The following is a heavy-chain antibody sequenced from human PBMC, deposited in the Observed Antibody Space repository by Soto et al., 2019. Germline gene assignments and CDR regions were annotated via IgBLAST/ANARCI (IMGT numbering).Heavy chain of an antibody. CDR1: GFTFSSYA. CDR2: IAYDGRNK. Sequence: QVQLVESGGGVVQPGRSLRLSCAASGFTFSSYAMHWVRQAPGKGLEWVAVIAYDGRNKYYADSVKGRFTISRDNSKNTLYLQMNRLRIEDTAVYYCARELERVFDSWGQGTLVTVSS. V-gene: IGHV3-30*04. D-gene: IGHD1-1*01. J-gene: IGHJ4*02. CDR3: ARELERVFDS.